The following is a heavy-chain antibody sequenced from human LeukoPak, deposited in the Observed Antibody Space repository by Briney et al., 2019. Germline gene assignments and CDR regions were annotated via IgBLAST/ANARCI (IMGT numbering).Heavy chain of an antibody. CDR1: GGSISSSNYY. CDR3: ARHNGYSYGYGLDY. D-gene: IGHD5-18*01. J-gene: IGHJ4*02. Sequence: SETLSLTCTVSGGSISSSNYYWGWIRQPPGKGLEWIGGIYYSGSTYYNPSLKSRVTISVDTSKNQFSLKLNSVTAADTAVYYCARHNGYSYGYGLDYWGQGTLVTVSS. V-gene: IGHV4-39*01. CDR2: IYYSGST.